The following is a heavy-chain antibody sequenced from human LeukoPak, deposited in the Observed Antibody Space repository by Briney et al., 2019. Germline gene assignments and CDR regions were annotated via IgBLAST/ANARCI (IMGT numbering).Heavy chain of an antibody. D-gene: IGHD6-6*01. Sequence: GGSLRLSCAASGFTFSRYWMSWVRQAPGKGLEWVANIKQDGSEKDYVDSVKGRFTISKDNAKNSLYLQMNSLTAEDTAVYYCARESFAARRDWGQGTLVTVSS. V-gene: IGHV3-7*01. CDR1: GFTFSRYW. CDR2: IKQDGSEK. J-gene: IGHJ4*02. CDR3: ARESFAARRD.